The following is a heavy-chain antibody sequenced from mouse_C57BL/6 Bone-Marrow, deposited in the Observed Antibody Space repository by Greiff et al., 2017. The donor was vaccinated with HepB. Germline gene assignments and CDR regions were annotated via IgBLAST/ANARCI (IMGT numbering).Heavy chain of an antibody. CDR2: IYPRSGNT. D-gene: IGHD2-5*01. V-gene: IGHV1-81*01. CDR3: ARKWDYSNSMDY. J-gene: IGHJ4*01. CDR1: GYTFTSYG. Sequence: VQRVESGAELARPGASVKLSCKASGYTFTSYGISWVKQRTGQGLEWIGEIYPRSGNTYYNEKFKGKATLTADKSSSTAYMELRSLTSEDSAVYFCARKWDYSNSMDYWGQGTSVTVSS.